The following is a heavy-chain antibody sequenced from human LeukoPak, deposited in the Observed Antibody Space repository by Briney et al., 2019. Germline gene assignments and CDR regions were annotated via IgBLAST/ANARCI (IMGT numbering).Heavy chain of an antibody. Sequence: SETLSLTCIVSGGFMNSDSYYWAWIRQPPGKGLQWIGSLYYRGSAYYGPFLKGRVTISGDTSQTQFSLKLNSVTAADTAVYYCARHRRGTGWYFMDYWGQGALVTVSS. CDR1: GGFMNSDSYY. J-gene: IGHJ4*02. D-gene: IGHD6-19*01. V-gene: IGHV4-39*01. CDR3: ARHRRGTGWYFMDY. CDR2: LYYRGSA.